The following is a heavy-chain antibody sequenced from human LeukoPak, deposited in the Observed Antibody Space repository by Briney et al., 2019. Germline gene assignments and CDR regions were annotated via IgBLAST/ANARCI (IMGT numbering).Heavy chain of an antibody. CDR1: GYTFTGYY. CDR2: INPNSGGT. J-gene: IGHJ4*02. V-gene: IGHV1-2*06. CDR3: ARCYYDSSGYYFIDY. D-gene: IGHD3-22*01. Sequence: ASVKVSCKASGYTFTGYYMHWVRQAPGQGLEWMGRINPNSGGTNYAQKFQGRVTMTRGTSISTAYMELSRLRSDDTAVYYCARCYYDSSGYYFIDYWGQGTLVTVSS.